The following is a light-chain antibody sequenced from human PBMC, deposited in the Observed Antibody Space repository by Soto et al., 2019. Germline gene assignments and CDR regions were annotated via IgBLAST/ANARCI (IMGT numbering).Light chain of an antibody. V-gene: IGKV3-15*01. Sequence: EIVMTQSPATLSVSPGERVTLSCRASQFISNSLAWYQQRPGQPPRLLIYGASTRAAGISARFSGSGSGTEFNLTISSLQSEDVAVYYCQQSSNWPRTLGQGTKVDIK. CDR3: QQSSNWPRT. CDR1: QFISNS. J-gene: IGKJ1*01. CDR2: GAS.